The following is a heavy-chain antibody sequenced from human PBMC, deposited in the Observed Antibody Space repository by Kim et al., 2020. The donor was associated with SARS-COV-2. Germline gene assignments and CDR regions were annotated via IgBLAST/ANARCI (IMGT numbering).Heavy chain of an antibody. CDR3: ARSPAISAFYDY. J-gene: IGHJ4*02. Sequence: ASVKVSCKASGYTFTTYPMHWVRQAPGQRLEWMGWINGGNGYTKYSQKFQGRVTITRDTSANTAYMELSSLRSEDTAIYYCARSPAISAFYDYWGQGTLV. CDR2: INGGNGYT. D-gene: IGHD3-3*02. V-gene: IGHV1-3*01. CDR1: GYTFTTYP.